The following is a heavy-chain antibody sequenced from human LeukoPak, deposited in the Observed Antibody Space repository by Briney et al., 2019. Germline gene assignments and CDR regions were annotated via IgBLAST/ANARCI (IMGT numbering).Heavy chain of an antibody. Sequence: GGSLRLSCVASGFTFNLHWMSWVCQAPGKGLEWVANINQDGSEKYYLDSVRGRFTISRDNAKNLLYLQMNSLRAEDTAVYYCARTDSGVIMLYTIRSAFWGQGTLVTVSS. J-gene: IGHJ4*02. V-gene: IGHV3-7*01. CDR2: INQDGSEK. D-gene: IGHD2-8*01. CDR3: ARTDSGVIMLYTIRSAF. CDR1: GFTFNLHW.